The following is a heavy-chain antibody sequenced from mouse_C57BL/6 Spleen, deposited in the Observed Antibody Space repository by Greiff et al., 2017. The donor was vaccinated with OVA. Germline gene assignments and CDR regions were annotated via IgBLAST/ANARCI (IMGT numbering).Heavy chain of an antibody. D-gene: IGHD2-4*01. CDR3: ARGGTLRRPDY. CDR2: IDPSDSET. Sequence: VQLQQPGAELVRPGSSVKLSCKASGYTFTSYWMHWVKQRPIQGLEWIGNIDPSDSETHYNQKFKDKATLTVDKSSSTAYMQLSSLTSEDSAVYYCARGGTLRRPDYWGQGTTLTVSS. V-gene: IGHV1-52*01. J-gene: IGHJ2*01. CDR1: GYTFTSYW.